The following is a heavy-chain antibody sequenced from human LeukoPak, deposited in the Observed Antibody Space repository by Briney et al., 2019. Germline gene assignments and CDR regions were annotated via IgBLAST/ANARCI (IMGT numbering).Heavy chain of an antibody. J-gene: IGHJ3*02. D-gene: IGHD3-10*01. CDR1: GGSISSSSYY. V-gene: IGHV4-39*07. Sequence: SETLSLTCTVSGGSISSSSYYWGWIRQPPGKGLEWIGSIYYSGSTYYNPSLKSRVTISVDTSKNQFSLKLSSVTAADTAVYYCARDTRLLWFGEKAFDIWGQGTMVTVSS. CDR3: ARDTRLLWFGEKAFDI. CDR2: IYYSGST.